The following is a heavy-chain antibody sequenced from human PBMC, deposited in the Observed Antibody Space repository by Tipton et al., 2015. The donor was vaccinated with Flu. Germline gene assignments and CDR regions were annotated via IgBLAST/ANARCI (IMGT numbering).Heavy chain of an antibody. CDR2: IYPSGTT. CDR1: SGSIRSTNYF. V-gene: IGHV4-39*07. D-gene: IGHD3-10*01. J-gene: IGHJ6*03. CDR3: ARERTELLTVEDYYYYMDV. Sequence: TLSLTCTVSSGSIRSTNYFCAWIRQPPGKRLELIGSIYPSGTTYYNPSLKSRVTISVDRSTNYFSLKLSSVTAADTAVYYCARERTELLTVEDYYYYMDVWGKGTTVTVSS.